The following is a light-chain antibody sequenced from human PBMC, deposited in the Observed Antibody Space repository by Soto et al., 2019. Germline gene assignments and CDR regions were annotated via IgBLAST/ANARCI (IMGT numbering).Light chain of an antibody. Sequence: EIVLTQSPGTLSLSPGERATLSCRASQSISSNYLNWYQQKPGQAPRLLIDGTSTRTIGIPDRFSGRGSGTDFTLTINRLEPEDFAVYYCHQYASSPWTFGQGTKVEIK. CDR1: QSISSNY. J-gene: IGKJ1*01. V-gene: IGKV3-20*01. CDR2: GTS. CDR3: HQYASSPWT.